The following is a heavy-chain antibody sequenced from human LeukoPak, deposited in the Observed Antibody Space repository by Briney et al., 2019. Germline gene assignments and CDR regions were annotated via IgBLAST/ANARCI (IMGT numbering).Heavy chain of an antibody. CDR2: ISFDGSNK. J-gene: IGHJ5*02. Sequence: PGGSLRLSCAASGFTFSSYGMHWVRDAPAKGQEWGAVISFDGSNKYYADAVKGRFTISRDNSKNTLYLQMNSLRAEDTAVYYCTRVYYDSSGYYQNWFDPWGQGTLVTVSS. V-gene: IGHV3-30*03. CDR1: GFTFSSYG. D-gene: IGHD3-22*01. CDR3: TRVYYDSSGYYQNWFDP.